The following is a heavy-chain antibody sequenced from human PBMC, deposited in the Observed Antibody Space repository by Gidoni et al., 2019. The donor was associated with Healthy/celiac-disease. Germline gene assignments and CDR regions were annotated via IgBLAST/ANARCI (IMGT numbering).Heavy chain of an antibody. CDR1: GVSISSGGSY. CDR2: IYYSGSN. CDR3: AGSYCSSTSCYYLTNLFDY. Sequence: QVQLQDSGPGLVKPSQTLSLPCTFSGVSISSGGSYCSWIRQHPGKGLEWIGYIYYSGSNYYNPALKSRVTISVDTSKNQCSLKLSSVTAADTAVYYCAGSYCSSTSCYYLTNLFDYWGQGTLVTVSS. J-gene: IGHJ4*02. D-gene: IGHD2-2*01. V-gene: IGHV4-31*03.